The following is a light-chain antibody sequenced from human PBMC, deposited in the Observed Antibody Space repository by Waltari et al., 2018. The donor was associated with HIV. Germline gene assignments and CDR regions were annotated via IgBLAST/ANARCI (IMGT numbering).Light chain of an antibody. V-gene: IGKV1-5*03. CDR3: QQYNSDST. Sequence: DIQMTQSPSTLSASVGDRVTITCRASQSINSWLAWYQQKPGKAPKLRIYKASSLESGVPSRFSGSGSGTEFTLTISSLQPDDFATYYCQQYNSDSTFGQGTKVEIK. CDR1: QSINSW. CDR2: KAS. J-gene: IGKJ1*01.